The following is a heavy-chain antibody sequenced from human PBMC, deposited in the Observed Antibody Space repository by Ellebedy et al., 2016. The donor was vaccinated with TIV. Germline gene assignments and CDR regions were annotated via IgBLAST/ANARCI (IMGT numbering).Heavy chain of an antibody. D-gene: IGHD1-20*01. CDR2: IYSSGST. V-gene: IGHV3-66*01. CDR1: GFTVSTNY. J-gene: IGHJ4*02. Sequence: GESLKISCAASGFTVSTNYMSWIRQAPGNGLEWVSVIYSSGSTSYAKSVMGRFTISRDDSKNTLYLQMTSLRAEDTAVYYCARARYNWNQNDWGQGSLVTVSS. CDR3: ARARYNWNQND.